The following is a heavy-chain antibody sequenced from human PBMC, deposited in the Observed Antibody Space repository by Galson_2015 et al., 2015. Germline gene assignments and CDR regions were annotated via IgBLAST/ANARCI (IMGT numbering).Heavy chain of an antibody. D-gene: IGHD3-9*01. J-gene: IGHJ3*02. CDR3: ARSTFDWLLHDDAFDI. CDR1: GFTFSSYG. V-gene: IGHV3-30*03. Sequence: SLRLSCAASGFTFSSYGMHWVRQAPGKGLEWVAVISYDGSNKYYADSVKGRFTISRDNSKNTLYLQMNSLRAEDTAVYYCARSTFDWLLHDDAFDIWGQGTM. CDR2: ISYDGSNK.